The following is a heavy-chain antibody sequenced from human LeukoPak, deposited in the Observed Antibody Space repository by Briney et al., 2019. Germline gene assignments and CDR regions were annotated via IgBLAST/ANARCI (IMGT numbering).Heavy chain of an antibody. Sequence: GGSLRLSCAASGFTFSNAWMNWVRQAPGKGLEWVGRIRSKTDGETTGYAAPVKGRFTISRDDSKNTLYLQMNSLKTEDTAVYYCTGGTYLFDYWGQGTLVTVSS. J-gene: IGHJ4*02. CDR1: GFTFSNAW. CDR2: IRSKTDGETT. CDR3: TGGTYLFDY. V-gene: IGHV3-15*01.